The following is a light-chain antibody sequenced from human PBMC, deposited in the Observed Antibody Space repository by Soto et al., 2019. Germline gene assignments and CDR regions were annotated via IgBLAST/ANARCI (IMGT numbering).Light chain of an antibody. J-gene: IGKJ3*01. CDR3: QQSNRTPFT. CDR2: AAS. CDR1: QSISNY. V-gene: IGKV1-39*01. Sequence: GDRVTITCRASQSISNYLNWYQRKPGKAPNLLIYAASSLQSGVPSRFSGSGSGTDFTLTISSLQPEDFATYYRQQSNRTPFTFGPGTKVDIK.